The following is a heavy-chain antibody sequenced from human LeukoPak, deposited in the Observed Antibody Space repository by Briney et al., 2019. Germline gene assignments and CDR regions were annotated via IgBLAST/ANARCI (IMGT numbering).Heavy chain of an antibody. D-gene: IGHD3-16*01. CDR3: ARGFMSDY. Sequence: ASVKVSCKASGYTFTSYGISWVRQAPGKGLEWMGGFDPEDGETIYAQKFQGRVTMTRNTSISTAYMELSSLRSEDTAVYYCARGFMSDYWGQGTLVTVSS. J-gene: IGHJ4*02. CDR2: FDPEDGET. CDR1: GYTFTSYG. V-gene: IGHV1-8*02.